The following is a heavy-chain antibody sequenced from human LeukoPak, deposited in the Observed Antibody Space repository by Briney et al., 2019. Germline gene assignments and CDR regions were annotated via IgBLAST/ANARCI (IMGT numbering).Heavy chain of an antibody. CDR2: INPNSGGT. J-gene: IGHJ3*02. CDR3: ARPCSSTSSQFYDAFDI. V-gene: IGHV1-2*06. D-gene: IGHD2-2*01. CDR1: GYTFTGYY. Sequence: GASVKVSCKASGYTFTGYYMHWVRQAPGQGLEWRGRINPNSGGTNYAQKFQGRVTMTRDTSISTAYMELSRLRSDDTAVYYCARPCSSTSSQFYDAFDIWGQGTMVTVSS.